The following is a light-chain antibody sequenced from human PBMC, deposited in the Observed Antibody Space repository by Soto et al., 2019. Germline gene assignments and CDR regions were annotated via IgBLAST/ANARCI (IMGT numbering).Light chain of an antibody. CDR1: RSDVGRYNY. J-gene: IGLJ2*01. CDR2: DVT. Sequence: QSVLTQPASVSGSPGQSITISCTGTRSDVGRYNYVSWYQQHPGKAPKLMIYDVTYRPSGVSARFSGSKSGNTASLTISGLQAEDEADYYCSSYSTTSSPHVLFGGGTQLTVL. V-gene: IGLV2-14*03. CDR3: SSYSTTSSPHVL.